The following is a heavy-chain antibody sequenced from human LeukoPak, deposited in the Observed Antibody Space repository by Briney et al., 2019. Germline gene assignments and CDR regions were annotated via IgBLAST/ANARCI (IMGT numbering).Heavy chain of an antibody. D-gene: IGHD2/OR15-2a*01. CDR3: AGLSSIATAPVDS. V-gene: IGHV1-69*01. CDR2: IIPMFGTP. J-gene: IGHJ4*02. Sequence: ASVKVSCKASGGTFGNYAINWVRQAPGQGLEWMGGIIPMFGTPKYAQKFQGRVRITADESTSTAYMELSSLRSEDTAFYYCAGLSSIATAPVDSWGQGTLVSVSS. CDR1: GGTFGNYA.